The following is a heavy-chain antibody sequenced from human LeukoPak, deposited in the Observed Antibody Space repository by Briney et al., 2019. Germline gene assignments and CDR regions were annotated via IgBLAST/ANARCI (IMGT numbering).Heavy chain of an antibody. D-gene: IGHD2-15*01. CDR2: ISSSNSI. CDR3: ARGPSCSSVSCYTTGLFDY. V-gene: IGHV3-21*01. CDR1: GFTFSSYW. J-gene: IGHJ4*02. Sequence: AGGSLRLSCAASGFTFSSYWMSWVRQAPGKGLEWVSSISSSNSIYYADSVKGQFTISRDNAKNSLYLQMNSLRAEDTAVYYCARGPSCSSVSCYTTGLFDYWGQGTLVTVSS.